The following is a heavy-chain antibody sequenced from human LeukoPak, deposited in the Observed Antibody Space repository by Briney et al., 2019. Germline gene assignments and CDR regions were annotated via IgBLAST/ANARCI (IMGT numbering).Heavy chain of an antibody. CDR1: GGSISRFY. J-gene: IGHJ5*02. Sequence: PSETLSLTCTVSGGSISRFYWSWIRQAPGKGLEWIGYIYYTGSTNCNPSLKSRVTISVDTSKNQFSLKLRSVTAADTAVYYCARHSSPKPFDPWGQGTLVTVSS. V-gene: IGHV4-59*08. CDR3: ARHSSPKPFDP. D-gene: IGHD3-10*01. CDR2: IYYTGST.